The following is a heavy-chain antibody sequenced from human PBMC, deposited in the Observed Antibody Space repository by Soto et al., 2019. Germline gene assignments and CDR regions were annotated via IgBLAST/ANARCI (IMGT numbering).Heavy chain of an antibody. CDR2: IYHSGST. J-gene: IGHJ3*02. D-gene: IGHD3-22*01. Sequence: QLQLQESGSGLVKPSQTLSLTCAGSGGSISSGGYSWSWIRQPPGKVLEWIGYIYHSGSTYYNPSLKSRVTISVDRCKSQFSLKLSSVTAADAAVYYCARVMRDSSGYYDVDAVDIWGQGTMVTVSS. CDR3: ARVMRDSSGYYDVDAVDI. CDR1: GGSISSGGYS. V-gene: IGHV4-30-2*01.